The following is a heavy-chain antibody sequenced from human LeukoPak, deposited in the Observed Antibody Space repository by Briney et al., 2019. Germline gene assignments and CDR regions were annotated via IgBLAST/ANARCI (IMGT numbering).Heavy chain of an antibody. CDR2: ISWNSGSI. D-gene: IGHD3-16*01. CDR1: GFTFDDYA. V-gene: IGHV3-9*03. J-gene: IGHJ4*02. Sequence: GGSLRLSCAASGFTFDDYAMHWVRQAPGKGLEWVSGISWNSGSIGYADSVKGRFTISRDNAKNSLYLQMNSLRAEDIALYYCAKDAGDLTYYFDYWGQGTLVTVSS. CDR3: AKDAGDLTYYFDY.